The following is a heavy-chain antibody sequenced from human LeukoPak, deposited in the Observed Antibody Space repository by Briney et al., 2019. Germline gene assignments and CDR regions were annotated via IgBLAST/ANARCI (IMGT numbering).Heavy chain of an antibody. Sequence: SETLSLTCAVYGGSFSGYYWSWIRQPPGKGLEWIGEINHSGSTNYNPSLKNRVTISVDTSKNQFSLKLSSVTAADTAVYYCARVVQGFDDFEIWGQGTMVAVSS. V-gene: IGHV4-34*01. CDR1: GGSFSGYY. D-gene: IGHD2-2*01. J-gene: IGHJ3*02. CDR2: INHSGST. CDR3: ARVVQGFDDFEI.